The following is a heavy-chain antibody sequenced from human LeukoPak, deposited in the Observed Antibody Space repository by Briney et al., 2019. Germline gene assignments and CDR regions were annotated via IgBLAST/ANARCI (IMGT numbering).Heavy chain of an antibody. CDR1: GFTFSSYG. CDR2: IWYDGSNK. Sequence: GGSLRLSCAASGFTFSSYGMHWVRQAPGKGLEWVAVIWYDGSNKYYADSVKGRFTISRDNSKNTLYLQVNSLRAEDTAVYYCARGDTRGYSGYDSEFDYWGQGTLVTVSS. CDR3: ARGDTRGYSGYDSEFDY. V-gene: IGHV3-33*01. D-gene: IGHD5-12*01. J-gene: IGHJ4*02.